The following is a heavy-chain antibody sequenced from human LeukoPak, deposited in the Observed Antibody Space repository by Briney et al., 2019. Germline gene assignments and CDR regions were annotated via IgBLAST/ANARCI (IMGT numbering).Heavy chain of an antibody. CDR3: VKGPRPDITVAHTVEN. CDR1: GFTFSDYY. CDR2: ISSSGSTI. V-gene: IGHV3-11*01. J-gene: IGHJ4*02. D-gene: IGHD6-19*01. Sequence: GGSLRLSCAASGFTFSDYYMSWIRQAPGKGLEWVSYISSSGSTIYYADSVKGRFTISRDNSKNSLYLQMNTVRAEDTAVYYCVKGPRPDITVAHTVENWGQGTLVTVSS.